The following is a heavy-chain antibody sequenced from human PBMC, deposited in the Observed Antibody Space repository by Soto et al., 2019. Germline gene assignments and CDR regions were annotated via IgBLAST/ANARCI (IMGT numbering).Heavy chain of an antibody. CDR2: ISDSGTT. Sequence: QVQLQESGPGLVKPSQTLSLTFAVSGGSISSANYYWSWIRQPPGKGLEWIGYISDSGTTYYNPSLKSRLTLSVDTSKNQFSLKVTSVTAADTAVYYCATVVGAKGNWFDPWGQGTLVTVSS. CDR1: GGSISSANYY. V-gene: IGHV4-30-4*01. J-gene: IGHJ5*02. CDR3: ATVVGAKGNWFDP. D-gene: IGHD1-26*01.